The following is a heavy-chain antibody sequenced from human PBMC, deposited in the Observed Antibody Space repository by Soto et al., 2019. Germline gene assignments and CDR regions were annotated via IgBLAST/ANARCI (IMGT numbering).Heavy chain of an antibody. CDR1: CYTSTYRY. D-gene: IGHD2-21*02. CDR3: ASAKDIAYCGGDCYGGAFDI. V-gene: IGHV1-45*02. CDR2: ITPFNSNT. J-gene: IGHJ3*02. Sequence: VKVSCTASCYTSTYRYLHWVRQAPGQALEWMGWITPFNSNTNYAQKFQDRVTITRDRSMSTAYMELSSLRSEDTAMYYCASAKDIAYCGGDCYGGAFDIWGQGTMVTVSS.